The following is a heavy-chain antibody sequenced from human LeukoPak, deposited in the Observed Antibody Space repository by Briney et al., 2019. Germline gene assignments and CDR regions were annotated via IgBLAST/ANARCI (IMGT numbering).Heavy chain of an antibody. CDR2: IRYDGSNK. J-gene: IGHJ4*02. CDR1: GFTFSSYG. Sequence: GGSLRLSCAASGFTFSSYGMHRVRQAPGKGLEWVAFIRYDGSNKYYADSVKGRFTISRDNSKNTLYLQMNSLRAEDTAVYYCAREGPGGYSDYWGQGTLVTVSS. D-gene: IGHD3-10*01. CDR3: AREGPGGYSDY. V-gene: IGHV3-30*02.